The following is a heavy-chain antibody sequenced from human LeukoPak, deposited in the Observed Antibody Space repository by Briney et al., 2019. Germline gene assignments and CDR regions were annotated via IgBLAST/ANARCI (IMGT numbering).Heavy chain of an antibody. V-gene: IGHV3-23*01. CDR1: GFTFSSYA. CDR3: ARHLVPTAMLTAFDI. D-gene: IGHD2-2*01. CDR2: ISGSGGST. J-gene: IGHJ3*02. Sequence: QPGGSLRLSCAASGFTFSSYAMSWARQAPGKGLEWVSGISGSGGSTYCADSVKGRLTISRDNSKNTLYLQMNSLRAEDTAVYYCARHLVPTAMLTAFDIWGQGTMVTVSS.